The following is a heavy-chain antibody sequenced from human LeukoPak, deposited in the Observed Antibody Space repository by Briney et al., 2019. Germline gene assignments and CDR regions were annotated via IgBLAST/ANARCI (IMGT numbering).Heavy chain of an antibody. D-gene: IGHD2-15*01. CDR3: AKSAQDIVVVVVLYFDY. V-gene: IGHV3-23*01. Sequence: GGSLRLSCAASGFTFSSYAMSWVRQAPGKGLEWVSAISGSGGSTYYADSVKGRFTISRDNSKNTLYLQMNSLRAEDTAVYYCAKSAQDIVVVVVLYFDYWGQGTLVSVSS. J-gene: IGHJ4*02. CDR1: GFTFSSYA. CDR2: ISGSGGST.